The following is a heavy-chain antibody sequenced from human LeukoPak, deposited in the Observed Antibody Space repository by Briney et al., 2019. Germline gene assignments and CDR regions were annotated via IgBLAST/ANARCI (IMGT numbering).Heavy chain of an antibody. CDR2: INPNSGDT. CDR1: GGTFSSYA. J-gene: IGHJ4*02. Sequence: VASVKVSCKASGGTFSSYAISWVRQAPGQGLEWMGWINPNSGDTKIAQKFQGRVTMTRDTSISTAYMELSSLRSDDTAVYYCARGPNYYDSSGFHYRDWGQGTLVTVSS. D-gene: IGHD3-22*01. CDR3: ARGPNYYDSSGFHYRD. V-gene: IGHV1-2*02.